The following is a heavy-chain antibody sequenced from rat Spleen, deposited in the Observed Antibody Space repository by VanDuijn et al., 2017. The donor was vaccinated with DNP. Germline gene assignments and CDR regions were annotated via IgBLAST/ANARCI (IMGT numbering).Heavy chain of an antibody. Sequence: EVQLVESDGGLVQPGRSLKLSCAASGFTFSDYYMAWVRQAPTKGLEWVASISSDGSKTYYRDSVKGRFTISRDNAKSTLYLQMDSLRSEDTVTYYCARSDSYGFPYWGQGTLVTVSS. D-gene: IGHD1-2*01. CDR3: ARSDSYGFPY. J-gene: IGHJ3*01. CDR2: ISSDGSKT. CDR1: GFTFSDYY. V-gene: IGHV5-29*01.